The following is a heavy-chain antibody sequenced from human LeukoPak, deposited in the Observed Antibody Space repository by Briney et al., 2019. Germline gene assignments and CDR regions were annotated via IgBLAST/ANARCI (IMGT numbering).Heavy chain of an antibody. CDR3: ARDPNGDYIGTFDM. Sequence: GGSLRLSCAASGFTFSSYAMSWVRQAPGKGLEWVSAISGSGGSTYYADSVKGRFAISRDNSKNTLYLQMNSLRVEDTAVYFCARDPNGDYIGTFDMWGRGTMVSVSS. D-gene: IGHD4-17*01. V-gene: IGHV3-23*01. CDR1: GFTFSSYA. J-gene: IGHJ3*02. CDR2: ISGSGGST.